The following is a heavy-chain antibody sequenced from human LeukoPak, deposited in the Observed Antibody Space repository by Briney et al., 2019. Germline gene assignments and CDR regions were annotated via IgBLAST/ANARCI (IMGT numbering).Heavy chain of an antibody. CDR3: ARGRNQIGYCSGGSCYTDWFDP. Sequence: SETLSLTCTVSGGSISSYYWSWIRQPPGKGLEWIGYIYYSGSTNYNPSLKSRVTISVDTSKNQFSLKLSSVTAADTAVYYCARGRNQIGYCSGGSCYTDWFDPWGQGTLVTVSS. J-gene: IGHJ5*02. CDR2: IYYSGST. CDR1: GGSISSYY. V-gene: IGHV4-59*08. D-gene: IGHD2-15*01.